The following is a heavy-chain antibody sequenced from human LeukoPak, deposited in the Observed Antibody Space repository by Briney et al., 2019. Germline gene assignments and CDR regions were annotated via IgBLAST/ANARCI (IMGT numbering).Heavy chain of an antibody. D-gene: IGHD6-19*01. CDR1: GGSISSSSYY. CDR3: ARGSRDSGWDFDY. Sequence: SETLSLTCTVSGGSISSSSYYWGWIRQPPGKGLEWIGNIYYSGSTYYNPPLKSRVTISVDTSKNQFSLRLSSVTAADTAVYYCARGSRDSGWDFDYWGQGTLVTVSS. CDR2: IYYSGST. V-gene: IGHV4-39*01. J-gene: IGHJ4*02.